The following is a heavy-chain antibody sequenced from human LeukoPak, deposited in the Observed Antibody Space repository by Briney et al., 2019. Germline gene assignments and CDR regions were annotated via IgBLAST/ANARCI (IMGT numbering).Heavy chain of an antibody. J-gene: IGHJ4*02. CDR1: GYTFTGYY. D-gene: IGHD3-22*01. CDR2: INPNSGGT. Sequence: ASVKVSCKASGYTFTGYYMHWVRQAPGQGLEWMGWINPNSGGTNYAQKFQGRVTMTRGTSISTAYMELSRLRSDDTAVYYCARGGDYDSSGYYYVWGQGTLVTVSS. CDR3: ARGGDYDSSGYYYV. V-gene: IGHV1-2*02.